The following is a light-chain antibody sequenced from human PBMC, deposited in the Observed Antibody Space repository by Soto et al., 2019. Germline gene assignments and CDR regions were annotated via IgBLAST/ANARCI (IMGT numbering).Light chain of an antibody. CDR1: QTISTC. V-gene: IGKV1-39*01. J-gene: IGKJ1*01. CDR3: QQSYSSPPT. CDR2: AAS. Sequence: DIQMTQSPSSLSASVGDRVTITSRTSQTISTCLNWYQHKPGKAPKLLIYAASSLQSGVPSRFSGSGSGTDFTLTISSLQPEDFATYYCQQSYSSPPTFGQGTKVEI.